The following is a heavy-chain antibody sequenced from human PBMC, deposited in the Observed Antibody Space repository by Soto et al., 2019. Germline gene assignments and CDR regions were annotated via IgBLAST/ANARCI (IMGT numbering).Heavy chain of an antibody. D-gene: IGHD3-16*01. V-gene: IGHV4-59*01. CDR1: GGSISSYY. CDR2: IYYSGST. Sequence: PSETLSLTCTVSGGSISSYYWSWIRQPPGKGLEWIGYIYYSGSTNYNPSLKSRVTISVDTSKNQFSLKLSSVTAADTAVYYCARDSVIKFGGVSDFDICGQGEVVPVSS. J-gene: IGHJ3*02. CDR3: ARDSVIKFGGVSDFDI.